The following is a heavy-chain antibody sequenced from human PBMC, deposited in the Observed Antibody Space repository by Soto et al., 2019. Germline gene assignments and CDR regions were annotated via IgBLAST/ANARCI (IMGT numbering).Heavy chain of an antibody. CDR2: IYSGGST. V-gene: IGHV3-53*04. CDR3: ARDSLDFWSGYKEY. CDR1: GFTVSSNY. D-gene: IGHD3-3*01. Sequence: PGGSLRLSCAASGFTVSSNYMSWVRQAPGKGLEWVSVIYSGGSTYYADSVKGRFTISRHNSKNTLYLQMNSLRAEDTAVYYCARDSLDFWSGYKEYWGQGTLVTVSS. J-gene: IGHJ4*02.